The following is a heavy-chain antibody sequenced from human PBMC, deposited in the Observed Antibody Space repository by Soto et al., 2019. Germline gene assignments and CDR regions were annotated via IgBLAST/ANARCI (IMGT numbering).Heavy chain of an antibody. CDR1: GGSLSNFG. CDR3: ARGDATKIVVTTYYAMDV. CDR2: IIPVFGTP. D-gene: IGHD3-22*01. J-gene: IGHJ6*02. Sequence: QVQLVQSGAEVKKPGSSVKVSCTASGGSLSNFGISWVRQAPGQGLESMGAIIPVFGTPNYAQKFQDRVTINADESTTTVYMEMRHLTSEDTAVYYCARGDATKIVVTTYYAMDVWGQGTTVTVSS. V-gene: IGHV1-69*12.